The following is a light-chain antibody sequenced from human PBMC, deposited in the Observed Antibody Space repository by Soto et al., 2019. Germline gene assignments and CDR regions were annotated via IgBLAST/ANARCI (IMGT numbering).Light chain of an antibody. V-gene: IGKV3-20*01. CDR3: QLYHNSRWT. Sequence: EIVLTQSPGILSLSPGERATLSCTASQTVDSSHLAWYHQKRGQAPRLLIFGTSSRATGIPDRFSGSGSGADFTLTITRLEPEDSAVYYCQLYHNSRWTFGQGTKVEIK. CDR2: GTS. CDR1: QTVDSSH. J-gene: IGKJ1*01.